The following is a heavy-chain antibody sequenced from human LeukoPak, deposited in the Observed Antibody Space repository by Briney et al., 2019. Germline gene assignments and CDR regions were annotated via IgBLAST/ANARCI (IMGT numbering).Heavy chain of an antibody. CDR2: FDPEDGET. Sequence: GASVKVSCKVSGYTLTELSMHWVRQAPGKGLEWMGGFDPEDGETIYAQKFQGRVTMTEDTSTDTAYMELSSLRSEDTAVYYCATGVRPGYYYGFDYWGQGTLVTVSS. CDR1: GYTLTELS. D-gene: IGHD3-22*01. J-gene: IGHJ4*02. CDR3: ATGVRPGYYYGFDY. V-gene: IGHV1-24*01.